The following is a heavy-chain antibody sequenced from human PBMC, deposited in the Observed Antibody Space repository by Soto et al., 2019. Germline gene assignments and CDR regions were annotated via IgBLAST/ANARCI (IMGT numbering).Heavy chain of an antibody. CDR3: ARELVVPAADENNWFDP. V-gene: IGHV4-30-4*01. CDR2: IYYSGST. Sequence: PSEILSLTCTVSGGSISSGDFYWSWIRQPPGKGLEWIGYIYYSGSTYYNPSLKSRVTISVDTSKNQFSLKLSSVTAADTAVYYCARELVVPAADENNWFDPWGQGTLVTVSS. CDR1: GGSISSGDFY. D-gene: IGHD2-2*01. J-gene: IGHJ5*02.